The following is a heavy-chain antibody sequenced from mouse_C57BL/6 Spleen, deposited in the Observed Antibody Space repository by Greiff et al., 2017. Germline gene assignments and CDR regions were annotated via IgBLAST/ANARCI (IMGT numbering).Heavy chain of an antibody. D-gene: IGHD1-1*01. CDR2: ISSGSSTI. V-gene: IGHV5-17*01. J-gene: IGHJ4*01. Sequence: EVKLMESGGGLVKPGGSLKLSCAASGFTFSDYGMHWVRQAPEKGLEWVAYISSGSSTIYYADTVKGRFTISRDNAKNTLFLQMTSLRSEDTAMYYCARGLLRSHYYAMDYWGQGTSVTVSS. CDR1: GFTFSDYG. CDR3: ARGLLRSHYYAMDY.